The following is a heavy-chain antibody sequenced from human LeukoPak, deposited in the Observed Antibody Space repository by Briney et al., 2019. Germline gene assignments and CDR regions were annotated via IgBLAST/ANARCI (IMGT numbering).Heavy chain of an antibody. CDR1: GYTFTGYY. D-gene: IGHD3-22*01. V-gene: IGHV1-2*02. CDR2: INPDSGDT. CDR3: ARGSYDSSDFGYFQH. J-gene: IGHJ1*01. Sequence: GASVKVSCKASGYTFTGYYIHWVRQAPGQGLEWMGWINPDSGDTNYAQRFQGRATMTRDTSISTAYMEKRRLTSDDTAVYYCARGSYDSSDFGYFQHWGQGTLVTVSS.